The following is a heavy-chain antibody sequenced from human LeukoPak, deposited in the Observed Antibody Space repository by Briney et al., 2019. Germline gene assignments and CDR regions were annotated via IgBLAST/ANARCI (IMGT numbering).Heavy chain of an antibody. CDR3: AKGYSSGWTPSDY. Sequence: GGSLRLSCEASGLIFRGHAMSWVRQAPGKGLEWVSGIGDSGEIERYADSVKGRFTISRDNFRNTVYLEMRSLRPEDTAVYYCAKGYSSGWTPSDYWGQGTQVTVSS. V-gene: IGHV3-23*01. J-gene: IGHJ4*02. D-gene: IGHD6-19*01. CDR2: IGDSGEIE. CDR1: GLIFRGHA.